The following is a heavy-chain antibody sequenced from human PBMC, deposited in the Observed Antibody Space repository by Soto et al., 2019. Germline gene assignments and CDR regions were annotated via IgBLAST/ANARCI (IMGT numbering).Heavy chain of an antibody. J-gene: IGHJ4*02. CDR3: AKEIFAAAYAATSAFAL. CDR1: GFTFSSHA. D-gene: IGHD2-8*01. V-gene: IGHV3-23*01. Sequence: GGSLRLSCAASGFTFSSHAMGWLRQAPGAGPEWVAFVDGSGGDTSYADSVKGRFTISRDNSDNSLFLHMNSPRAEDTGRYFCAKEIFAAAYAATSAFALWGQRTLVTVSS. CDR2: VDGSGGDT.